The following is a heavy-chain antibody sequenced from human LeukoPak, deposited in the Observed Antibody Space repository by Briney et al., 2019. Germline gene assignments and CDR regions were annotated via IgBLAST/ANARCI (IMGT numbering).Heavy chain of an antibody. D-gene: IGHD2-2*01. V-gene: IGHV3-21*01. Sequence: GGPLRLSCAASGFTFSSYSMNWVRQAPGKGLEWVSSISSSSSYIYYADSVKGRFTISRDNAKNSLYLQMNSLRAEDTAVYYCARDPSRGATHFDYWGQGTLVTVSS. CDR1: GFTFSSYS. CDR2: ISSSSSYI. CDR3: ARDPSRGATHFDY. J-gene: IGHJ4*02.